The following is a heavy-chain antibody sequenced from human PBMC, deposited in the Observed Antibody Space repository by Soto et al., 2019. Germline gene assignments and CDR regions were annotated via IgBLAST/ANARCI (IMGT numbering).Heavy chain of an antibody. V-gene: IGHV4-34*01. CDR2: VNHSGNT. D-gene: IGHD6-6*01. CDR3: ARVMDPSKDPRRSWFDP. CDR1: GGSFSGYK. J-gene: IGHJ5*02. Sequence: SETLSLTCAVYGGSFSGYKWSWIRQPPGKGLEWIGEVNHSGNTKYNPSLKSRVTISGDMSKKQFSLKLSSVTAADTGIDYWARVMDPSKDPRRSWFDPWGQGTPVTVSS.